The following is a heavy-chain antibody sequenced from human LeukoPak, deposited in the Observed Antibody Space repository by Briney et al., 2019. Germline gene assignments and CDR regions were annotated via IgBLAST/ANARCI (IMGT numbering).Heavy chain of an antibody. Sequence: GGSLRLSCAASGFTFSSYSMNWVRQAPGKGLEWVSYISSSGSTIFYADSVKGRFTISRDNAKKSLYLQMNSLRAEDTAVYYCARRYCSGGSCYPDYWGQGTLVTVSS. D-gene: IGHD2-15*01. CDR2: ISSSGSTI. CDR1: GFTFSSYS. V-gene: IGHV3-48*04. CDR3: ARRYCSGGSCYPDY. J-gene: IGHJ4*02.